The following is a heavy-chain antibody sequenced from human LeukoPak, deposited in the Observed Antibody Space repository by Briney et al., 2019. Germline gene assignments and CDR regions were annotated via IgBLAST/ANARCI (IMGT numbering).Heavy chain of an antibody. CDR3: ARDMARGVSVG. Sequence: SVKVSCKASGYTFTSYAISWVRQAPGQGLEWMGGIIPIFGTANYAQKFQGRVTVTADESKSTAYMELSSLRSEDTAVYYCARDMARGVSVGWGQGTLVTVSS. J-gene: IGHJ4*02. D-gene: IGHD3-10*01. CDR1: GYTFTSYA. CDR2: IIPIFGTA. V-gene: IGHV1-69*13.